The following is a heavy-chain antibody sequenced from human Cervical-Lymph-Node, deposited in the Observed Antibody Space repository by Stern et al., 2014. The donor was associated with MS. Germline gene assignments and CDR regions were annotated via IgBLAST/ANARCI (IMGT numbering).Heavy chain of an antibody. CDR3: AHSRVVLLRGVPFDY. J-gene: IGHJ4*02. V-gene: IGHV2-5*02. D-gene: IGHD3-10*01. CDR2: IYWDYDK. CDR1: GFSLTTIGEG. Sequence: VTLRESGPTLVKPTETLTLTCTFSGFSLTTIGEGVGWIRQPPGKALEWLAMIYWDYDKRYSPSLKSRLTIRKDTSKNHVFLTLTNMDPVDTATYYCAHSRVVLLRGVPFDYWGQGNLVTVSS.